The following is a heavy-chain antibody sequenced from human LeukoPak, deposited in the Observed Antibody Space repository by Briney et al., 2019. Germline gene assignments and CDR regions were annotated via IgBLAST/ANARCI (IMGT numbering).Heavy chain of an antibody. V-gene: IGHV4-34*01. Sequence: SETLSLTCGVYGGSFSDYYWSWIRQPPGKGLEWIGDINYSGNTNYNPSLKSRVTISVDTSKNQFSLKLSSVTAADTAVYYCASRVRGYYYGSGTQYYFDYWGQGTLVTVSS. CDR2: INYSGNT. CDR1: GGSFSDYY. D-gene: IGHD3-10*01. CDR3: ASRVRGYYYGSGTQYYFDY. J-gene: IGHJ4*02.